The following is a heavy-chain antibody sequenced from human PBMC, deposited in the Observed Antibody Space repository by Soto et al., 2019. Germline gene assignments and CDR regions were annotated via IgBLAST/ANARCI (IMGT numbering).Heavy chain of an antibody. CDR2: IIPIFGTA. Sequence: QVQLVQSGAEVKKPGSSVKVSCKASGGTFNSYAISWVRQAPGQGLEWMGGIIPIFGTADYAQKFQGRVTSPAVESTSTAYMELSSRRSEDTAVYYCASHYDSGGYYYRGLDYWGQGTLVTVSS. J-gene: IGHJ4*02. D-gene: IGHD3-22*01. CDR1: GGTFNSYA. CDR3: ASHYDSGGYYYRGLDY. V-gene: IGHV1-69*12.